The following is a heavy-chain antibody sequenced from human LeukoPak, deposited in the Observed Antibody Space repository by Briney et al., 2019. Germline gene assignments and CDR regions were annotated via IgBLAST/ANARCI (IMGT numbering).Heavy chain of an antibody. CDR2: IRSSANTI. CDR1: GFTLNNYE. J-gene: IGHJ3*02. CDR3: AKDILTGYWGAFDI. Sequence: PGRSLRLSCAASGFTLNNYEMNWVRQAPGKGLEWVSFIRSSANTIYYADSVKGRFTISRDNSKNTLYLQMNSLRAEDTAVYYCAKDILTGYWGAFDIWGQGTMVTVSS. V-gene: IGHV3-48*03. D-gene: IGHD3-9*01.